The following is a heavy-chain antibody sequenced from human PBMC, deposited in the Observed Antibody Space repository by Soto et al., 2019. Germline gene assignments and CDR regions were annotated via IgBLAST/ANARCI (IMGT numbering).Heavy chain of an antibody. D-gene: IGHD2-15*01. V-gene: IGHV1-69*12. J-gene: IGHJ2*01. Sequence: QVQLVQSGAEVKKPGSSVKVSCKASGGTFSSYAISWVRQAPGQGLAWMGGIIPIFGTANYAQKFQGRVTITADESKSTAYMELSSLRSEDTDVYYCARVVTVVKSFHYWYFDLWGRGTLVTVSS. CDR2: IIPIFGTA. CDR3: ARVVTVVKSFHYWYFDL. CDR1: GGTFSSYA.